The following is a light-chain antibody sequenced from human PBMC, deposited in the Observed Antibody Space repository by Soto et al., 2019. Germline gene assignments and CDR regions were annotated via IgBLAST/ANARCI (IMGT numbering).Light chain of an antibody. Sequence: EIVLTQSPGTLSLSPGERATLSCRASQSVSNNYLAWYQQKPGQAPRLLIYGASNRATGIPDRFSGSGSGTDFTLTISRLEPEDFAVYYCQQRSKWPLTFGGGTKVDIK. CDR2: GAS. J-gene: IGKJ4*01. CDR3: QQRSKWPLT. V-gene: IGKV3D-20*02. CDR1: QSVSNNY.